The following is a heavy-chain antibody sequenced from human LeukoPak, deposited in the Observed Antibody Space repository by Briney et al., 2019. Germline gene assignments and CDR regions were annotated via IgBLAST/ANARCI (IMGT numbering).Heavy chain of an antibody. CDR3: ARVVPAATHFDY. V-gene: IGHV4-38-2*02. D-gene: IGHD2-2*01. Sequence: SETLSLTCTVSGYSISSGYYWGWIRQPPGEGLEWIGSIYYSGSTYYNPSLKSRVTISVDTSKNQFSLKLSSVTAADTAVYYCARVVPAATHFDYWGQGTLVTVSS. J-gene: IGHJ4*02. CDR1: GYSISSGYY. CDR2: IYYSGST.